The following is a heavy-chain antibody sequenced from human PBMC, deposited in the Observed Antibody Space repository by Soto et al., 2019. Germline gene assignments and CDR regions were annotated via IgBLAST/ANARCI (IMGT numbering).Heavy chain of an antibody. V-gene: IGHV3-23*01. CDR3: AKQSGSHLKYYFDY. CDR2: ISGSGGST. Sequence: GGSLRLSCAASGFTFSSYAMSWVRQAPGKGLEWVSAISGSGGSTYYADSVKGRFTISRGNSKNTLYLQMNSLRAEDTAVYYCAKQSGSHLKYYFDYWGQGTLVTVSS. J-gene: IGHJ4*02. D-gene: IGHD6-25*01. CDR1: GFTFSSYA.